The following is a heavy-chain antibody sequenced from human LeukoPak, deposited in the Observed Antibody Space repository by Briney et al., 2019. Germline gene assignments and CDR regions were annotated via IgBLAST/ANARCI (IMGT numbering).Heavy chain of an antibody. J-gene: IGHJ4*02. Sequence: ASVRVSCKASGYTFTRYGISWVRQAPGQGLQWLGWISASNGNTNYAQKFRDRVTMSTDTSTSTAYMELRSLRSEDTAVYYCARRQTRATGYYFDYWGQGTLVTVSS. CDR1: GYTFTRYG. V-gene: IGHV1-18*01. CDR2: ISASNGNT. CDR3: ARRQTRATGYYFDY. D-gene: IGHD5-24*01.